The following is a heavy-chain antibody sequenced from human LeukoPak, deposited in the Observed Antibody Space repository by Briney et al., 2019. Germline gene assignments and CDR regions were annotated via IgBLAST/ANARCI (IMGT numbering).Heavy chain of an antibody. CDR2: IYYSGST. Sequence: PSETLSLICTVSGGSISSYYWICIRQPPGKGLEWIGYIYYSGSTNYNPSLKSRVTISVDTCKNQFSLKLSSVTAADTAVYYWARALGYCTNGVCYAASVASYYYYGIDVWGQGTTVTVSS. V-gene: IGHV4-59*01. CDR1: GGSISSYY. J-gene: IGHJ6*02. CDR3: ARALGYCTNGVCYAASVASYYYYGIDV. D-gene: IGHD2-8*01.